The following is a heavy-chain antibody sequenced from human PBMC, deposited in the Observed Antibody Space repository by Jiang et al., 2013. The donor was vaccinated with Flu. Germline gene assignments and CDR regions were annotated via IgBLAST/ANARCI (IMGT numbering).Heavy chain of an antibody. CDR2: IYPGDSET. CDR1: GYSFIIYW. J-gene: IGHJ4*02. D-gene: IGHD3-22*01. V-gene: IGHV5-51*01. Sequence: AEVKKPGESLKISCKGSGYSFIIYWIGWVRQTPGKALEWMGIIYPGDSETRYSPSFQGQVTISVNKSISTAYLQWSSLKASDTAMYYCARPTDYYDSSGYLNYWGQGTLVTVSS. CDR3: ARPTDYYDSSGYLNY.